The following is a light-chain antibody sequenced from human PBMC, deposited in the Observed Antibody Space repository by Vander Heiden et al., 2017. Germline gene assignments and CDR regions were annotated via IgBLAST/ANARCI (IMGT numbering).Light chain of an antibody. V-gene: IGLV3-19*01. CDR3: TSQDSSGNYV. J-gene: IGLJ1*01. CDR1: SLRSYY. CDR2: GKN. Sequence: SSELTQDPAVSVALGQTVRITCQGDSLRSYYASWYQQKPGHAPVLVCYGKNNRPAGIPDRFSGSSSGTTASFTITGAQAEDDAYYYCTSQDSSGNYVFGTGTKVTVL.